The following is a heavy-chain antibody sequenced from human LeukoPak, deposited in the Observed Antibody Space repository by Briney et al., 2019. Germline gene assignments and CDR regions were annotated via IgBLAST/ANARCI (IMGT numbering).Heavy chain of an antibody. V-gene: IGHV4-38-2*01. CDR3: ARVIYDFWSIYRQRPFDM. J-gene: IGHJ3*02. CDR1: NYSISNGCY. D-gene: IGHD3-3*01. Sequence: SETLSLTCVVSNYSISNGCYWGWIRQPPGKGLERIGSIFHNGRTYSNPSLENRVTMSVDTSKNQFSLKLSSVTPADTAIYFCARVIYDFWSIYRQRPFDMSGRGTVLTVSS. CDR2: IFHNGRT.